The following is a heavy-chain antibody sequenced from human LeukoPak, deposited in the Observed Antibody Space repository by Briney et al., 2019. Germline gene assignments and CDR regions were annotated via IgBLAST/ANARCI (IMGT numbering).Heavy chain of an antibody. V-gene: IGHV4-59*01. Sequence: SETLPLTCTVSGGSISSYYWSWIRQPPGKGLEWIGYIYYSGSTNYNPSLKSRVTISVDTSKNQFSLKLSSVTAADTAVYYCARRPAVAFFDYWGQGTLVTVSS. D-gene: IGHD6-19*01. CDR3: ARRPAVAFFDY. CDR1: GGSISSYY. CDR2: IYYSGST. J-gene: IGHJ4*02.